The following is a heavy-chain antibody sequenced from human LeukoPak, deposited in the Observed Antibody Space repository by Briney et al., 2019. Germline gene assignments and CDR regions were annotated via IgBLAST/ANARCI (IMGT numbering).Heavy chain of an antibody. CDR2: ISSSSSTI. J-gene: IGHJ4*02. Sequence: GGSLRLSCAASGFTLSSYGMHWVRQAPGKGLEWVSYISSSSSTIYYADSVKGRFTISRDNAKNSLYLQMNSLRAEDTAVYYCARSSYYDSSGSDYWGQGTLVTVSS. V-gene: IGHV3-48*01. D-gene: IGHD3-22*01. CDR1: GFTLSSYG. CDR3: ARSSYYDSSGSDY.